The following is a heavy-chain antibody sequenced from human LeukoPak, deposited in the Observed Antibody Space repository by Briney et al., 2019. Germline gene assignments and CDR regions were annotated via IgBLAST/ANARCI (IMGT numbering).Heavy chain of an antibody. CDR2: ISSSGSTI. CDR3: ARDLGYCSGDVCYPAWFDP. CDR1: RLTFSSYE. V-gene: IGHV3-48*03. Sequence: PGGSLRLSSAASRLTFSSYEMNWVRQAQGKGLEWVSYISSSGSTIYYADSVKGRFTISRDNAKNSLYLQMNNLRAEDTAVYYCARDLGYCSGDVCYPAWFDPWGQGTLVIVSS. J-gene: IGHJ5*02. D-gene: IGHD2-15*01.